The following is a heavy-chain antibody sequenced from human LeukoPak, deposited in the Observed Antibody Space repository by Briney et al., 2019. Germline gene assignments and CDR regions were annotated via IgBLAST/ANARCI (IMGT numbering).Heavy chain of an antibody. J-gene: IGHJ4*02. D-gene: IGHD5-12*01. CDR1: GFTFSSYA. CDR3: AKGDVDIVATGVDY. Sequence: PGGSLRLSCAASGFTFSSYAMSWVRQAPGKGLEWVSAISGSGGSTYYADSVKGRFPISRDKSKNTLYLQMNSLRAEDTAVYHCAKGDVDIVATGVDYWGQGTLVSVSS. V-gene: IGHV3-23*01. CDR2: ISGSGGST.